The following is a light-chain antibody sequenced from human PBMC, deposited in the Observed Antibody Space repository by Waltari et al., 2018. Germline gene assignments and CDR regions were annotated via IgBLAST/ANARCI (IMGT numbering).Light chain of an antibody. CDR2: YDS. CDR1: NIGSKS. J-gene: IGLJ1*01. Sequence: SYVLTQPPSVSVAPGKTATIPCGANNIGSKSVHWYQHKPGQAPVLVIFYDSDRPSGIPERFSVHNAGNTATLTITRVEAGDGADYYCQVWDGRSGHPVVFGTGTKVTVL. V-gene: IGLV3-21*04. CDR3: QVWDGRSGHPVV.